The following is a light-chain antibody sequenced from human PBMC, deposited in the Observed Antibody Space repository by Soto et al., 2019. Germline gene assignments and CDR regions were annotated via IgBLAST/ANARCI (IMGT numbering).Light chain of an antibody. Sequence: DIRMTQSPSSLSASVGDGVTLTCRASQFIANYLNWYQQRPGKVPEVLIYGATTLQSGIPSRFAGSGYGTDFTPTIRNVQPEDSATYYCQHVYNFPHTFGQGTKLEV. V-gene: IGKV1-39*01. CDR1: QFIANY. J-gene: IGKJ2*01. CDR2: GAT. CDR3: QHVYNFPHT.